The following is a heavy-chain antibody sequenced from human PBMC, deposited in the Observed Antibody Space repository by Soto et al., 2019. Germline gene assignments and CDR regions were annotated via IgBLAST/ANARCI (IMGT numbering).Heavy chain of an antibody. D-gene: IGHD2-15*01. Sequence: ESRSSTGPLSGGSVRAPDWWHWVRQSPDKGLEWIAEVHISGHSNYNPSLRSRVSVSIDSSKNQFYLTLNSVTAADTAIYYCARVRKGCSAKNCYFDPWGQGTPVTVYS. CDR3: ARVRKGCSAKNCYFDP. CDR1: GGSVRAPDW. CDR2: VHISGHS. V-gene: IGHV4-4*02. J-gene: IGHJ5*01.